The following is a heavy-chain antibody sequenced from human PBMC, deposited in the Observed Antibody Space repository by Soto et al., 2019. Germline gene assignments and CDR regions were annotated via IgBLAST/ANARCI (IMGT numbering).Heavy chain of an antibody. CDR2: IYSGGST. V-gene: IGHV3-53*01. CDR3: AREWGAARRGAFDI. D-gene: IGHD6-6*01. Sequence: EVQLVESGGGLIQPGGSLRLSCAASGFTVSSNYMSWVRQAPGKGLEWVSVIYSGGSTYYADSVKGRFTISRDNSKNTLYLQMNSLRAEDTAVYYCAREWGAARRGAFDIWGQGTMVTVSS. J-gene: IGHJ3*02. CDR1: GFTVSSNY.